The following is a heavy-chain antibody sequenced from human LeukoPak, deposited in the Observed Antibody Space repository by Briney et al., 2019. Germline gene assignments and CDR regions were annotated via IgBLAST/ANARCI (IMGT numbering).Heavy chain of an antibody. V-gene: IGHV4-61*08. CDR2: IYYSGST. D-gene: IGHD3-3*01. J-gene: IGHJ5*02. Sequence: SETLSLTCNVSGGSISSGGSRWRWIRQHPGKGLEWIGYIYYSGSTNYNPSLKSRVTISVDTSKNQFSLKLSSVTAADTAVYYCARDGHTIFGVVHFGWFDPWGQGTLVTVSS. CDR1: GGSISSGGSR. CDR3: ARDGHTIFGVVHFGWFDP.